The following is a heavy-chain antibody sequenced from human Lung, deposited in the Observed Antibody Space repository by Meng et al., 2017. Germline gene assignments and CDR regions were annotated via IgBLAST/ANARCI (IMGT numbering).Heavy chain of an antibody. CDR1: AGTFANYA. CDR3: ATARFSFLLGFDY. V-gene: IGHV1-18*01. CDR2: ISTHNGNT. D-gene: IGHD2-8*02. J-gene: IGHJ4*02. Sequence: QVQLVQSGAEIKKPGASVKVSCKASAGTFANYAISWVRQAPGQGLEWMGRISTHNGNTNYALKLQGRVTVTTDTSTSTAYMELRNLRSDDTAIYYCATARFSFLLGFDYWGQGTLVTVSS.